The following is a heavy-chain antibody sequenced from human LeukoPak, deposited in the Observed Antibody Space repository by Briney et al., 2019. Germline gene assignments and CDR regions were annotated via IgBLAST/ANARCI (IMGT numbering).Heavy chain of an antibody. CDR3: ARGLYCSSTSCYDFDY. V-gene: IGHV4-4*02. CDR1: GSSISSSNW. CDR2: IYHSGST. D-gene: IGHD2-2*01. Sequence: SETLSLTCAVSGSSISSSNWWSWVRQSPGKGLEWIGEIYHSGSTNYNPSLKSRVTMSVDKSKNQFSLKLSSVTAADTAVYYCARGLYCSSTSCYDFDYWGQGTLVTVSS. J-gene: IGHJ4*02.